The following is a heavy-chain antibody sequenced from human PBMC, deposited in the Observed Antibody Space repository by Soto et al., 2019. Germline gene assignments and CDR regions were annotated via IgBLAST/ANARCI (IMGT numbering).Heavy chain of an antibody. J-gene: IGHJ4*02. V-gene: IGHV1-2*02. CDR1: RYTFTGYY. D-gene: IGHD3-3*01. CDR2: INPNSGGT. CDR3: ARADRVLRFLEWLSIFDY. Sequence: ASVKVSCKASRYTFTGYYMHWVRQAPGQGLEWMGWINPNSGGTNYAQKFQGRVTMTRDTSISTAYMELSRLRSDDTAVYYCARADRVLRFLEWLSIFDYWGQGTLVTVSS.